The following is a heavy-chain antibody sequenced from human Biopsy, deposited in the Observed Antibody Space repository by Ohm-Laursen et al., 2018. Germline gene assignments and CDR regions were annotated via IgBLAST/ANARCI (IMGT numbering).Heavy chain of an antibody. D-gene: IGHD3-22*01. CDR2: IYYTGKT. Sequence: GTLSLTCTVSDGSISGYYWSWIRQAPGKGLEWIGFIYYTGKTKSNPSLKSRLTMSVDTSKNQFSLNLATVTTADTAVYYCAKNSGYSHDYWGPGILVTVPS. J-gene: IGHJ4*01. CDR3: AKNSGYSHDY. CDR1: DGSISGYY. V-gene: IGHV4-59*03.